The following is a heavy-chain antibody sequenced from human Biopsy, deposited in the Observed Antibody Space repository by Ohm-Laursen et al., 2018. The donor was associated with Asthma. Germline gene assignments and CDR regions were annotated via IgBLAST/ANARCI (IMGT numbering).Heavy chain of an antibody. CDR1: GFTFGGYC. D-gene: IGHD3-3*01. Sequence: LRLCCAASGFTFGGYCMGWVRQVPVQGLGWVANIKHDGSEKNHVDSLKGRFTISRDNAKNLLFLQMNSLRAEDTAVYYCARTFHFWSASHAEHYQLWGQGTLVTVSS. J-gene: IGHJ1*01. CDR2: IKHDGSEK. V-gene: IGHV3-7*01. CDR3: ARTFHFWSASHAEHYQL.